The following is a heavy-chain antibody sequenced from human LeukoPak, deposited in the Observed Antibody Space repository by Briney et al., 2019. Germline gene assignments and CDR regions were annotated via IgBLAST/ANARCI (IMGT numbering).Heavy chain of an antibody. J-gene: IGHJ4*02. CDR3: ARDYYDTSGYFYGSNY. CDR2: INPNSGVT. V-gene: IGHV1-2*02. CDR1: GYTFIDYY. Sequence: ASVKVSCKSSGYTFIDYYIFWVRQAPGQGLEWMGWINPNSGVTTYAQRFQGRVSMTTDTSIKSAYMELTSLTSDDTAVYFCARDYYDTSGYFYGSNYWGQGTLVTVSS. D-gene: IGHD3-22*01.